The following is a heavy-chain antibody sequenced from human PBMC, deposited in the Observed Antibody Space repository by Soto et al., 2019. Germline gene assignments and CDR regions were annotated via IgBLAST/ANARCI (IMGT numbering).Heavy chain of an antibody. CDR1: GSTFSSYA. CDR3: AREGSAAYITILGVVTDWFDP. Sequence: SLKVSCKASGSTFSSYAISWVRQAPGQGLEWMGGIIPIFGTANYAQKFQGRVTITADESTSTAYMELSSLRSEDTAVYYCAREGSAAYITILGVVTDWFDPWGQGTLVTVSS. V-gene: IGHV1-69*13. D-gene: IGHD3-3*01. CDR2: IIPIFGTA. J-gene: IGHJ5*02.